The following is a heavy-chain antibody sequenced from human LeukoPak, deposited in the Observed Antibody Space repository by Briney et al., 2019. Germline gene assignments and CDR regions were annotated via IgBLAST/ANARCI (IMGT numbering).Heavy chain of an antibody. D-gene: IGHD3-10*01. CDR3: ARGDGSDYYGSGSYGFDY. V-gene: IGHV3-7*01. J-gene: IGHJ4*02. CDR2: IKQDGSEK. CDR1: GFTFSSYW. Sequence: GGSLRLSCAASGFTFSSYWMSWVRQAPGKGLEWVANIKQDGSEKYYVDSVKGRFTISRDNAKNSLYLQMNSLRAEDKAVYYCARGDGSDYYGSGSYGFDYWGQGTLVTVSS.